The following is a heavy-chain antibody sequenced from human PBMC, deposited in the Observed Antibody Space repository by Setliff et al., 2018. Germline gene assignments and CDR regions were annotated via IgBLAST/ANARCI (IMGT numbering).Heavy chain of an antibody. CDR2: ISADGSRN. D-gene: IGHD6-19*01. V-gene: IGHV3-30-3*01. CDR3: ARAPVGDRNGLFDS. CDR1: TLSFNNYH. Sequence: GSLRLSCAASTLSFNNYHMHWVRQAPGKGLEWVAVISADGSRNYYAASVRGRFTVSRDNSKNTLYLEMNNLRTDDTAVYYCARAPVGDRNGLFDSWGQGTLVTVSS. J-gene: IGHJ4*02.